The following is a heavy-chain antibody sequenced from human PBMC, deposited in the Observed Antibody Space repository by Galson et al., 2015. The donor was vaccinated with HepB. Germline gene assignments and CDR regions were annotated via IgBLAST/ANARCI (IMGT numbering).Heavy chain of an antibody. Sequence: SLRLSCAASGFTFSSYAMHWVRQAPGKGLEWVAVISYDGSNKYYAYSVKGRFTISIDNSKNTLYLQMKSLRAEDTAVYYCARDGPSSMDQTAPRTALNDYYDGMDVWGQGTTVTVSS. V-gene: IGHV3-30*04. J-gene: IGHJ6*02. CDR1: GFTFSSYA. D-gene: IGHD1-1*01. CDR3: ARDGPSSMDQTAPRTALNDYYDGMDV. CDR2: ISYDGSNK.